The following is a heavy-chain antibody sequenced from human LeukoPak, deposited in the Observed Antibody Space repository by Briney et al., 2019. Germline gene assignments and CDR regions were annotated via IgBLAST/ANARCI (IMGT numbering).Heavy chain of an antibody. D-gene: IGHD6-19*01. CDR1: GFTFSSYA. J-gene: IGHJ4*02. V-gene: IGHV3-30-3*01. CDR2: ISYDGSNK. Sequence: PGGSLRLSCAASGFTFSSYAMHWVRQAPGKGLEWVAVISYDGSNKYYADSVKGRFTISRDNSKNTLYLQMNSLRAEDTAVYYCARDRSSGWYYYFDYWGQGTLVTVSS. CDR3: ARDRSSGWYYYFDY.